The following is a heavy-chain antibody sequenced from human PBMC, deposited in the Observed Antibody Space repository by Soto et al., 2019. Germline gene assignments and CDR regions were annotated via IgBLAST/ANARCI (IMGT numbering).Heavy chain of an antibody. V-gene: IGHV3-21*04. CDR3: AKTIAVAGHDAFDI. D-gene: IGHD6-19*01. CDR1: GFTFSSYS. Sequence: PGGSLRLSCAASGFTFSSYSMNWVRQAPGKGLEWVSSISSSSSYIYYADSVKGRFTISRDNAKNSLYLQMNSLRAEDTAVYYCAKTIAVAGHDAFDIWGQGTMVTVSS. J-gene: IGHJ3*02. CDR2: ISSSSSYI.